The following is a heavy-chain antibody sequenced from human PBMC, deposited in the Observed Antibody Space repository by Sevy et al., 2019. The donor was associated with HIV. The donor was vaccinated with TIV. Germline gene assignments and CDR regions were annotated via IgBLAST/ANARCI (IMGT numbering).Heavy chain of an antibody. J-gene: IGHJ6*02. Sequence: GGSLRLSCAASGFTFSTYDIHWVRQAPGKGLEWVAIISHDGSYRYYADSVRGRFSMSRDNSKNTVYLQMSGLSGEDTAVYYCAKNRPPGGSLFSRHGMDVWGRETTVTVSS. CDR2: ISHDGSYR. CDR3: AKNRPPGGSLFSRHGMDV. V-gene: IGHV3-30*18. CDR1: GFTFSTYD. D-gene: IGHD1-26*01.